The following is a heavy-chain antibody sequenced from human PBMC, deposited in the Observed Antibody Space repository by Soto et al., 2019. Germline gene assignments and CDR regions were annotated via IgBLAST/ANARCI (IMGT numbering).Heavy chain of an antibody. J-gene: IGHJ6*02. V-gene: IGHV1-46*01. CDR2: INPSGGST. Sequence: ASVKVSCKASGYTFTSYYMHWVRQAPGQGLEWMGIINPSGGSTSYAQKFQGRVTMTRDTSTSTVYMELSSLRSEDTAVYYCARGTTIVVVTWHYYYGMDVWGQGXTVTVYS. CDR3: ARGTTIVVVTWHYYYGMDV. CDR1: GYTFTSYY. D-gene: IGHD3-22*01.